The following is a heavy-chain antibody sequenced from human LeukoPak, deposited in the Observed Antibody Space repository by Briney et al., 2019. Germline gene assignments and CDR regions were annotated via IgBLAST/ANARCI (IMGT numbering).Heavy chain of an antibody. CDR1: GGSISSSRYY. Sequence: SETLSLTCTVSGGSISSSRYYWSWIRQPPGKGLEWIGSIYYSGSTYYNPSLKSRVTISVDTSNNQFYLKLSSVTAADTAVYYCARHLGSSWYKGLNFWGQGTLVTVSS. V-gene: IGHV4-39*01. CDR2: IYYSGST. CDR3: ARHLGSSWYKGLNF. D-gene: IGHD6-13*01. J-gene: IGHJ4*02.